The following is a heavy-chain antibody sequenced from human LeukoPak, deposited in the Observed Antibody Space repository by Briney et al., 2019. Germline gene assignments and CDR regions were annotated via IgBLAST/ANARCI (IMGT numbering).Heavy chain of an antibody. Sequence: SSETLRLTCAASGFTFSSYWMHWVRQAPGKGLEWVSRINSDGRSKNYADSGKGRFTIASNNANNSPQLQMNRLTADDTVYYYGAREDSPVPAAKSLSGGMDVWGQGTTVTVSS. CDR3: AREDSPVPAAKSLSGGMDV. D-gene: IGHD2-2*01. V-gene: IGHV3-74*01. CDR2: INSDGRSK. J-gene: IGHJ6*02. CDR1: GFTFSSYW.